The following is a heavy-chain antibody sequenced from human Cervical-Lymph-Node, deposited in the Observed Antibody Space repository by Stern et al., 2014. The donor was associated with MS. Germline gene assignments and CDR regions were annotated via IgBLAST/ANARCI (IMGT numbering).Heavy chain of an antibody. Sequence: DQLVESGPGLVKPSETLCLTCSVSGFSISSGYYWGWIRQPPGKGLEWIGTIHHSGTTFYNPSLKSRVTISINTSKNQISLELSSVTAADTATFYCVRDQGASSFDYWGQGTLVTVSS. CDR2: IHHSGTT. J-gene: IGHJ4*02. V-gene: IGHV4-38-2*02. D-gene: IGHD6-6*01. CDR1: GFSISSGYY. CDR3: VRDQGASSFDY.